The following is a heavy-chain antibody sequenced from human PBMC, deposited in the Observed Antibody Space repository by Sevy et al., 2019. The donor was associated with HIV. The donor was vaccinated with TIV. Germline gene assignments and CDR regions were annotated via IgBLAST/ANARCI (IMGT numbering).Heavy chain of an antibody. J-gene: IGHJ5*02. CDR2: IKGKIYHGTI. CDR3: TTATWSQEDYYNS. V-gene: IGHV3-15*01. CDR1: GFTFSNAW. Sequence: GGSLRLSCAASGFTFSNAWMSWVRQAPGKGLEWVGRIKGKIYHGTIDYAARVKGRFSISRDDSKNTLYLQMNSLKTEDTAVYYCTTATWSQEDYYNSWGQGTLVTVSS. D-gene: IGHD3-10*01.